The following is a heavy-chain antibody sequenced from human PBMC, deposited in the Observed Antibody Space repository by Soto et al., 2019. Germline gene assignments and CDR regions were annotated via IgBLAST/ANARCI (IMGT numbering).Heavy chain of an antibody. Sequence: PGGSLRLSCAASGFTFSSYAMSWVRQAPGKGLEWVSAISGSGGSTYYADSVKGRFTISRDNSKNTLYLQMNSLRAEDTAVYYCEQPRYSSGWYDWGQGPLVTVYS. J-gene: IGHJ4*02. V-gene: IGHV3-23*01. CDR3: EQPRYSSGWYD. D-gene: IGHD6-19*01. CDR1: GFTFSSYA. CDR2: ISGSGGST.